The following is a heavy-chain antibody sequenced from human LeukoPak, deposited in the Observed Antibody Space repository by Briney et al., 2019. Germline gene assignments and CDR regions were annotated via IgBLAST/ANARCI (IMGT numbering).Heavy chain of an antibody. J-gene: IGHJ5*02. Sequence: ASVKVSCKASGYTFTTYYIHWVRQAPGQGLEWMGIVNPSAGSTSYAQKFQGRVTMTTDTSTSTAYMELRSLRSDDTAVYYCARDRLRFLPWDWFDPWGQGTLVTVSS. CDR3: ARDRLRFLPWDWFDP. D-gene: IGHD3-3*01. V-gene: IGHV1-46*01. CDR1: GYTFTTYY. CDR2: VNPSAGST.